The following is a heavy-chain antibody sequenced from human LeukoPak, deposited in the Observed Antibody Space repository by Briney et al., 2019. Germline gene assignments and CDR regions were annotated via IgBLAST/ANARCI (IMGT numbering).Heavy chain of an antibody. V-gene: IGHV1-69*01. CDR3: ARASAGYYYYYMDV. CDR2: IIPIFGTA. J-gene: IGHJ6*03. Sequence: SVKVSCKASGGTFSSYAISWVREAPGQRLEWMGGIIPIFGTANYVQKFQGRVTITADESTSTAYMELSSWRSEDTAVYYCARASAGYYYYYMDVWGKGTTVTVSS. CDR1: GGTFSSYA.